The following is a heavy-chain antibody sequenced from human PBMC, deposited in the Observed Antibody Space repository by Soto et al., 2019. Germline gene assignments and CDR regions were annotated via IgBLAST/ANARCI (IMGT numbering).Heavy chain of an antibody. Sequence: QVQLVESGGGVVQPGRSLRLSCAASGFTFSSYAMHWVRQAPGKGLEWVAVTSYDGSNKYYADSVKGRFTISRDNSKNTLYLQMNSLRAEDTAVYYCARDNGYYGMDVWGQGTTVTVSS. CDR3: ARDNGYYGMDV. D-gene: IGHD2-8*01. V-gene: IGHV3-30-3*01. CDR2: TSYDGSNK. J-gene: IGHJ6*02. CDR1: GFTFSSYA.